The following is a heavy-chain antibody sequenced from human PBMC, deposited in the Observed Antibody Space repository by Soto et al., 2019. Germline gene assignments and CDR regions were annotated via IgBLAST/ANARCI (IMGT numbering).Heavy chain of an antibody. Sequence: ASVKVSCKASGYTFTGYYMHWVRQAPGQGLEWMGWINPNSGGTNYAQKFQGWVTMTRDTSISTAYMELSRLRSDDTAVYYCARSPYYYDSSGYYAHWGQGTLVTVSS. D-gene: IGHD3-22*01. CDR1: GYTFTGYY. CDR3: ARSPYYYDSSGYYAH. J-gene: IGHJ4*02. V-gene: IGHV1-2*04. CDR2: INPNSGGT.